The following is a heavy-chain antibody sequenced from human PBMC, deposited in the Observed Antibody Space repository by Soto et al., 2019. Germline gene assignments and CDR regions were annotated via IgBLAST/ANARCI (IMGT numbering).Heavy chain of an antibody. V-gene: IGHV3-23*01. CDR2: ISGGGGST. J-gene: IGHJ4*02. CDR3: AKDRLGYNWNDDFDY. Sequence: HPGGSLRLSCAASGFTFSSYAMSWVRQAPGKGLEWVSAISGGGGSTYYADSVKGRFTISRDNSKNTLYLQINSLRAEDTAVYYCAKDRLGYNWNDDFDYWGQRTLVTVSS. CDR1: GFTFSSYA. D-gene: IGHD1-1*01.